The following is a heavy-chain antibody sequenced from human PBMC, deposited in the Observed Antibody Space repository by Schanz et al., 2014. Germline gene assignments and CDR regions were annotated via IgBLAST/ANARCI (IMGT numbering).Heavy chain of an antibody. CDR3: ARIGGSVFDY. D-gene: IGHD3-10*01. CDR2: ISHDGYST. J-gene: IGHJ4*02. V-gene: IGHV3-64*04. Sequence: VQLVESGGGLVQPGGSLRLSCSASGFTFSIYAMHWVRQAPGKGLEHVSAISHDGYSTYYADSVKGRFTISRDNSKNTLYLQMNSLRAEDTAVYYCARIGGSVFDYWAQGTLXTVSS. CDR1: GFTFSIYA.